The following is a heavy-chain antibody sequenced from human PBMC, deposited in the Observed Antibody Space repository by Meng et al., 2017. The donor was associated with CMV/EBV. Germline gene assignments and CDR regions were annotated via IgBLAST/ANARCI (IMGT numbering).Heavy chain of an antibody. D-gene: IGHD3-3*01. CDR2: ISGSVGST. J-gene: IGHJ4*02. CDR1: GFTFSSYS. Sequence: GESLKISCAASGFTFSSYSISWVRQAPGKGLEWVSSISGSVGSTYYADSVKGRFTISRDNSKNTLYLKMNSLRAEETAVYYCAKGVHDFWSGYYLYWGQGTLVTVSS. V-gene: IGHV3-23*01. CDR3: AKGVHDFWSGYYLY.